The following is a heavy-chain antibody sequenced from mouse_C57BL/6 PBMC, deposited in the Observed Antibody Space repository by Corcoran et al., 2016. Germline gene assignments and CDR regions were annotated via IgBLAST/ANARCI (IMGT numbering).Heavy chain of an antibody. CDR3: ARRGSSYYFDY. CDR2: INPYNGGT. D-gene: IGHD1-3*01. Sequence: EVQLQQSGPELVKPGASVKISCKASGYSFTDYYMNWVKQSHGKSLEWIGVINPYNGGTSYNQKFKGKATLTVDKSSSTAYMELNSLTSEDSAVYYCARRGSSYYFDYWGQGTTLTVSS. V-gene: IGHV1-19*01. J-gene: IGHJ2*01. CDR1: GYSFTDYY.